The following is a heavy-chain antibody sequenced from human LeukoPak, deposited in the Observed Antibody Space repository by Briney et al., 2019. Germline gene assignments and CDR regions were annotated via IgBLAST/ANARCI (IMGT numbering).Heavy chain of an antibody. V-gene: IGHV3-74*01. J-gene: IGHJ6*03. CDR1: GFTFSSYW. D-gene: IGHD1-20*01. CDR3: AREVRYNWNDGYMDV. Sequence: GGSLRLSCAASGFTFSSYWMHWVRQAPGKGLVWVSRINSDGSSTSYADSVKGRFTISRDNAKNTLYLQMNSLRAEDTAVYYCAREVRYNWNDGYMDVWGEGTTVTVSS. CDR2: INSDGSST.